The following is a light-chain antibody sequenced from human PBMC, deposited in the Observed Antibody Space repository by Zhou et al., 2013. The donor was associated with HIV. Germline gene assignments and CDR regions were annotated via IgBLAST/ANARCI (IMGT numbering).Light chain of an antibody. V-gene: IGLV1-40*01. CDR2: GNI. J-gene: IGLJ3*02. Sequence: QSVLTQPPSVSGAPGQRVTISCTGSSSNFGAGYDVHWYQQLPGTAPKLLIYGNINRPSGVPDRFSGSKSGTSASLAITGLQADDEADYYCQSYDSSLSGSVFGRRTKLTV. CDR1: SSNFGAGYD. CDR3: QSYDSSLSGSV.